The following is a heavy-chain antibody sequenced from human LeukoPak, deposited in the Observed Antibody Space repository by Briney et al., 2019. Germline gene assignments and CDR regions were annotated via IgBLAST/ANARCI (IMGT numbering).Heavy chain of an antibody. D-gene: IGHD5-24*01. CDR2: ITSSGSAI. V-gene: IGHV3-48*01. Sequence: GGSLTLLCAASGFTLSDHTMNWVRRAPGRGLEGVSYITSSGSAIYYADSVKGRFTISRDNAKNSLYLQMNSLRAEDTAVYYCTRVLKWLQLDYWGQGTLVTVSS. CDR1: GFTLSDHT. J-gene: IGHJ4*02. CDR3: TRVLKWLQLDY.